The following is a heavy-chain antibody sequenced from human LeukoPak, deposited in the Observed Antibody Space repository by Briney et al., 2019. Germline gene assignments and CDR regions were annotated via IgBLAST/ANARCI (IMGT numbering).Heavy chain of an antibody. CDR3: ARIVRYNSGWYLDS. J-gene: IGHJ4*02. V-gene: IGHV3-23*01. D-gene: IGHD6-19*01. CDR1: GYTFSSYA. Sequence: GGSLRLSCAASGYTFSSYAMSWVRQAPGKGLEWVSAISGSGGSTYYADSVKGRFTISRDNSKNTLYLQMNSLRAEDTAVYYCARIVRYNSGWYLDSWGQGTLVTVSS. CDR2: ISGSGGST.